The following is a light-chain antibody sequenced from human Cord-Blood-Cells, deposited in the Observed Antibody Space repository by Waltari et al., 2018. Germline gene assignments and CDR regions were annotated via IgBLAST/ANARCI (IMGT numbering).Light chain of an antibody. J-gene: IGLJ3*02. Sequence: QLVLTQSPSASASLGASFKLTCTLSSGPSSYAIAWHQQQPEKGPRYLMKLNSDGSHSKGDGIPDRFSGSSSGAERYLTISSLQSEDEADYYCQTWGTGIRVFGGGTKLTVL. CDR3: QTWGTGIRV. CDR1: SGPSSYA. CDR2: LNSDGSH. V-gene: IGLV4-69*01.